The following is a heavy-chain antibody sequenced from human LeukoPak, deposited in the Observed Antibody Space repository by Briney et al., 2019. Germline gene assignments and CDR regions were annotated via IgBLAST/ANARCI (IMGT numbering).Heavy chain of an antibody. D-gene: IGHD4-23*01. V-gene: IGHV1-18*01. Sequence: GASVKVSCKASGYTFTSYGISWVRQAPGQGLEWMGWISAYNGNTNYAQKLQGRVTMTTDTSTSTAYMELRSLRSDDTAVYYCARMPKTTVVTTGEFDYWGQGTLVTVSS. CDR1: GYTFTSYG. CDR2: ISAYNGNT. J-gene: IGHJ4*02. CDR3: ARMPKTTVVTTGEFDY.